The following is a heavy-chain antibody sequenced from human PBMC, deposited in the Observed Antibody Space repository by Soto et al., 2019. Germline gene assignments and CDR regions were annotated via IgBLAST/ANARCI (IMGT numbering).Heavy chain of an antibody. D-gene: IGHD4-17*01. CDR3: ARYGDYTIYAYYYYMDV. Sequence: QVQLQESGPGLVKPSQTLSLTCTVSGGSISSGAYYWSWIRQHPGKGLEWIGYIYYSGSTYYNPSLKNRVTISVDTSKNQFSLKLSSVTAADTAVYSSARYGDYTIYAYYYYMDVWGKGTTVTVSS. V-gene: IGHV4-31*03. CDR2: IYYSGST. J-gene: IGHJ6*03. CDR1: GGSISSGAYY.